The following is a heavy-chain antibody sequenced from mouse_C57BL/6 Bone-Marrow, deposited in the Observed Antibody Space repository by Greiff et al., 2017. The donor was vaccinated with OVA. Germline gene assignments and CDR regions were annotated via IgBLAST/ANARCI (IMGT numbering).Heavy chain of an antibody. V-gene: IGHV1-50*01. Sequence: QVQLQQPGAELVKPGASVKLSCKASGYTFTSYWMQWVKQRPGQGLEWIGEIDPSNSYTNYNQKFKGKATLTVDTSSSTAYMQRSSLTSEDSAGYYCAREGFYGYCDVWGRGNRATV. CDR1: GYTFTSYW. J-gene: IGHJ1*03. CDR3: AREGFYGYCDV. CDR2: IDPSNSYT. D-gene: IGHD3-3*01.